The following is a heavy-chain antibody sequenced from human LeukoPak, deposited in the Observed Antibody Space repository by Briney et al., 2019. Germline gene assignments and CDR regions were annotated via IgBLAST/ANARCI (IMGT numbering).Heavy chain of an antibody. J-gene: IGHJ5*02. Sequence: PGWSLRLSCAASGFIFNNYGLIWVRQAPGKGLEWVSAISNDGGGTNYADFVKGRFTISRDNSKNTLFLQMNSLRAEDTALYYCAKGSSGYFLDLWGQGTLVTVSS. CDR3: AKGSSGYFLDL. D-gene: IGHD3-22*01. CDR1: GFIFNNYG. V-gene: IGHV3-23*01. CDR2: ISNDGGGT.